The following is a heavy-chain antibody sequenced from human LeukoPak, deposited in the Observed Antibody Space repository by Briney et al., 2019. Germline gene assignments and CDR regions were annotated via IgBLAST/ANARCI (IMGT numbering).Heavy chain of an antibody. CDR2: ISSSGSTI. D-gene: IGHD3-16*01. J-gene: IGHJ4*02. V-gene: IGHV3-48*03. Sequence: GGSLRLSCAASGFTFSSYEMNWVRQAPGKVLEWVSYISSSGSTIYYADSVKGRFTISRDNAKNSLYLQMNSLRAEDTAVYYCARERRAWGEDFWGQGTLVTVSS. CDR3: ARERRAWGEDF. CDR1: GFTFSSYE.